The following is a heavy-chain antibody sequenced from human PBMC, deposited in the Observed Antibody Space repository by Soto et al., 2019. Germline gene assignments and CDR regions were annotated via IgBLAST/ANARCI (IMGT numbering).Heavy chain of an antibody. D-gene: IGHD6-19*01. J-gene: IGHJ1*01. CDR1: GFTFSSYA. CDR3: AKGVPGIAVAGTGYFQH. CDR2: ISDSGDST. Sequence: QPGGSLRLSCTASGFTFSSYAMSWVRQAPGKGLEWVSGISDSGDSTYYADSVKGRFTISRDNSKKTAYLQMNSLRAEDTAVYYCAKGVPGIAVAGTGYFQHWGQGTLVTVSS. V-gene: IGHV3-23*01.